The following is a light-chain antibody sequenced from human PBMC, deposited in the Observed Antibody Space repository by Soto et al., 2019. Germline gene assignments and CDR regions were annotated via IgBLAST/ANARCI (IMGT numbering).Light chain of an antibody. V-gene: IGKV3-11*01. J-gene: IGKJ5*01. CDR2: DAS. Sequence: EIVLARSPATLSLSPGERATLSCRASQSVSISLAWYQQKPGQAPRLLIYDASNRATGVPARFSGSGSGTDFTLTVSSLEPEDFALYYCQQRSNWPPEITFGQGTHWRL. CDR1: QSVSIS. CDR3: QQRSNWPPEIT.